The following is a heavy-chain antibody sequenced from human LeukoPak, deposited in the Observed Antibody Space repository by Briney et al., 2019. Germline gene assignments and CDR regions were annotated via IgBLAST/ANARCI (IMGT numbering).Heavy chain of an antibody. CDR2: IYNDGST. Sequence: PGGSLSLSCAASGLAVSSSHMSWVRQAPGKGLEWVSIIYNDGSTYYADSMKGRFTISRDNSKNTLYLQVNSLRAEDTAMYYCARNILFAFDIWGQGTMVTVSS. V-gene: IGHV3-53*01. J-gene: IGHJ3*02. CDR3: ARNILFAFDI. CDR1: GLAVSSSH.